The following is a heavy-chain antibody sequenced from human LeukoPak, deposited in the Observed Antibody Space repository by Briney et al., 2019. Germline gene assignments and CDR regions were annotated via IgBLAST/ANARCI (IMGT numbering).Heavy chain of an antibody. CDR2: INPDNGGT. J-gene: IGHJ3*02. CDR3: ARVFGAVHTVTNYDAFEN. Sequence: ASMKVSCKASGYTFTDYYMHWIRPAPGQGLEWMGWINPDNGGTNYPLKFEGRVTMTRDTSISTAYMELGRLRSDDTAVYYCARVFGAVHTVTNYDAFENWGQGTMVSVSS. CDR1: GYTFTDYY. V-gene: IGHV1-2*02. D-gene: IGHD4-17*01.